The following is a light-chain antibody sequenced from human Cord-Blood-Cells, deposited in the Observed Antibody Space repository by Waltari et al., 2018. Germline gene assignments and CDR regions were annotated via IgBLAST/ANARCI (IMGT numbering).Light chain of an antibody. V-gene: IGLV2-23*01. CDR1: SSYVGSYHL. CDR2: EGS. J-gene: IGLJ3*02. Sequence: QSALTQPASVSGSPGQSITISCPGTSSYVGSYHLVPWYQQHPGKAPKPMIYEGSKRPSGVSNRFSGSKSGNTASLTISGLQAEDEADYYCCSYAGSWVFGGGTKLTVL. CDR3: CSYAGSWV.